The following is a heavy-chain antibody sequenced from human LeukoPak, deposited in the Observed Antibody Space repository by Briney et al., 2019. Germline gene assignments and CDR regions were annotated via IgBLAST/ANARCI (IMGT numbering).Heavy chain of an antibody. D-gene: IGHD6-13*01. V-gene: IGHV1-46*01. J-gene: IGHJ4*02. CDR3: ARGGYSSSLPIDY. CDR1: GYTFTSNY. CDR2: IYPRDGST. Sequence: ASVKVSCKASGYTFTSNYIHWVRQAPGQGLEWMGMIYPRDGSTSYAQKFQGRVTVTRDTSTSTVHMELSGLRSEDTAVYYCARGGYSSSLPIDYWGQGTLVTVSS.